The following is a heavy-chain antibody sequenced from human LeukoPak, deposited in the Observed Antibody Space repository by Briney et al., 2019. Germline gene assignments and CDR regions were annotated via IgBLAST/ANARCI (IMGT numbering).Heavy chain of an antibody. J-gene: IGHJ4*02. CDR3: ARELASGD. CDR1: GFTFSNYG. D-gene: IGHD6-13*01. V-gene: IGHV3-21*01. CDR2: ISSSGSST. Sequence: GGSLRLPCAASGFTFSNYGLNWVRQAPGKGLEWVSSISSSGSSTSYADSVKGRFTVSRDNAKNSLFLQMNSLRVEDTAVYYCARELASGDWGQGTLVTVSS.